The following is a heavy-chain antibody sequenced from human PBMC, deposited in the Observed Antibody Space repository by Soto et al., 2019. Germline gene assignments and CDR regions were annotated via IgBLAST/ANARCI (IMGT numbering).Heavy chain of an antibody. Sequence: QVQLVQSGAEVKKPGASVKVSCKASGYTFTSYDINWVRQATGQGLEWMGWMNPNSGNTGYAQKFQGRGTMTRNTSXSTAYMELSSLXSEDTAVYYCAREGRNYYDSSGANGMDVWGXGTTXXXXS. J-gene: IGHJ6*02. CDR2: MNPNSGNT. CDR3: AREGRNYYDSSGANGMDV. V-gene: IGHV1-8*01. CDR1: GYTFTSYD. D-gene: IGHD3-22*01.